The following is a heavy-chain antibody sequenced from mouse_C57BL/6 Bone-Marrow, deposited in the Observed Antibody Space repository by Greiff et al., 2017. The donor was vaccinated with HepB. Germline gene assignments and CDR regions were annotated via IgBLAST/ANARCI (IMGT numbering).Heavy chain of an antibody. D-gene: IGHD5-5*01. CDR3: ARDAVSTSYAMDY. J-gene: IGHJ4*01. Sequence: EVKVVESGGGLVQSGRSLRLSCATSGFTFSDFYMEWVRQAPGKGLEWIAASRNKANDYTTEYSASVKGRFIVSRDTSQSILYLQMNALRAEDTAIYYCARDAVSTSYAMDYWGQGTSVTVSS. V-gene: IGHV7-1*01. CDR1: GFTFSDFY. CDR2: SRNKANDYTT.